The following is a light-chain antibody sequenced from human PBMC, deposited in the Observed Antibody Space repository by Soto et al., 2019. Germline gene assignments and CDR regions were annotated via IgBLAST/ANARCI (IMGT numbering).Light chain of an antibody. CDR3: QHYGNSPPSVT. CDR1: QSVSSY. J-gene: IGKJ3*01. Sequence: EIVLTQSPGTLSVSPGERATLSCRASQSVSSYLAWYQQKPGQAPRLLIYGASSRATGIPDRFSGSGSGTDFTLTISRLEPEDFAVYYCQHYGNSPPSVTFGPGTKVDIK. CDR2: GAS. V-gene: IGKV3-20*01.